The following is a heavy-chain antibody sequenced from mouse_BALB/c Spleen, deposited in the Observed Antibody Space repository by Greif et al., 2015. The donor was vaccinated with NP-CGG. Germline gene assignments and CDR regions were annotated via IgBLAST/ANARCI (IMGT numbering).Heavy chain of an antibody. V-gene: IGHV7-3*02. CDR2: IRNKANGYTT. D-gene: IGHD1-1*01. CDR3: ARGITTVVAEDWFAY. J-gene: IGHJ3*01. CDR1: GFTFTDYY. Sequence: EVQRVESGGGLVQPGGSLRLSCATSGFTFTDYYMSWVRQPPGKALEWLGFIRNKANGYTTEYSASVKGRFTISRDNSQSILYLQMNTLRAEDSATYYCARGITTVVAEDWFAYWGQGTLVTVSA.